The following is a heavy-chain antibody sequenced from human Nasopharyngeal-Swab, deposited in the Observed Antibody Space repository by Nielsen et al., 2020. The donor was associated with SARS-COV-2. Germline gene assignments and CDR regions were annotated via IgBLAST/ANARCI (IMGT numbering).Heavy chain of an antibody. D-gene: IGHD6-6*01. CDR1: GFTVSSKY. V-gene: IGHV3-66*01. CDR3: ARTSIAGKAFDY. CDR2: IYTAGST. J-gene: IGHJ4*02. Sequence: GESLKISCAASGFTVSSKYMGWVRQAPGKGLEWVSSIYTAGSTYYADSVKGRFTISRDNSKNTLYLQMNSLRAEDTAVYYCARTSIAGKAFDYWDQGTLVTVSS.